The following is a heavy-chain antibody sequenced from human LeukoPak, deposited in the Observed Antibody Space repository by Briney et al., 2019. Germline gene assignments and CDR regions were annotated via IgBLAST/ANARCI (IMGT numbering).Heavy chain of an antibody. Sequence: GASVKVSCKASGYTFTSYYMHWVRQAPGQGLEWMGIINPSGGSTSYAQKFQGRVTMTRDTSKNQFSLKLSSVTAADTAVYYCARQDIVGYCSSTSCYGPSNAFDIWGQGTMVTVSS. CDR3: ARQDIVGYCSSTSCYGPSNAFDI. CDR1: GYTFTSYY. V-gene: IGHV1-46*01. CDR2: INPSGGST. J-gene: IGHJ3*02. D-gene: IGHD2-2*01.